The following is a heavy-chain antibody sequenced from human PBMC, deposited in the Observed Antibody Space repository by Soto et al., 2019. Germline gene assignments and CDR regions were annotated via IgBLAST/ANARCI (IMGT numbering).Heavy chain of an antibody. J-gene: IGHJ4*02. CDR3: ARDRDSSGWYIPFDY. Sequence: GGSLRLSCAASGFTFSSYAMHWVRQDPGKGLEWVAVISYDGSNKYYADSVKGRFTISRDNSKNTLYLQMNSLRAEDTAVYYCARDRDSSGWYIPFDYWGQGTLVTVSS. CDR1: GFTFSSYA. D-gene: IGHD6-19*01. V-gene: IGHV3-30-3*01. CDR2: ISYDGSNK.